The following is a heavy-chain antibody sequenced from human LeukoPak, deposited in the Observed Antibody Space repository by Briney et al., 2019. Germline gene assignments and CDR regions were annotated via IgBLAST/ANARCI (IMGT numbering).Heavy chain of an antibody. D-gene: IGHD3-10*01. V-gene: IGHV3-23*01. CDR1: GFTFSKYA. J-gene: IGHJ4*02. CDR3: ARDRDGTGNYPLDY. Sequence: RGSLRLSCAASGFTFSKYAMSWVRHAPGKGLEGVSGISGSGGGPYYTDSVKGRFTISRDNPKNTLYLKMNSLRADDTAVYYCARDRDGTGNYPLDYWGQRTLGIVSS. CDR2: ISGSGGGP.